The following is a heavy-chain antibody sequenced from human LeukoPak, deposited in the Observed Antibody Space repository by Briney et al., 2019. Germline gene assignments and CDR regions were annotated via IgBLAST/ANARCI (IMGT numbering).Heavy chain of an antibody. J-gene: IGHJ4*02. V-gene: IGHV1-2*02. CDR1: GYTFTGYC. D-gene: IGHD3-10*01. CDR2: INPNSGGT. CDR3: ARDSGERGSGSCLIAY. Sequence: ASVKVSCKASGYTFTGYCMHWVRQAPGQGLEWMGWINPNSGGTNYAQKFQGRVTMTRDTSISTAYMELSRLRSDDTAVYYCARDSGERGSGSCLIAYWGQGTLVTVSS.